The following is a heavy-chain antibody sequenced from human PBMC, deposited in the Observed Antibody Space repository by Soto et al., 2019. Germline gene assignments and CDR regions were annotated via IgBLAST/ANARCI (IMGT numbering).Heavy chain of an antibody. CDR1: GYTFTSYG. V-gene: IGHV1-18*01. Sequence: QVQLVQSGAEVKKPGASVKVSCKASGYTFTSYGISWVRQAPGQGLEWMGWISAYNGNTNYAQKLQGRVTMTTDTPTSTAYKELRGPRSDDTAVYYCARDQVTADRHNWFGPCGQGTPVPVSS. J-gene: IGHJ5*02. D-gene: IGHD4-4*01. CDR2: ISAYNGNT. CDR3: ARDQVTADRHNWFGP.